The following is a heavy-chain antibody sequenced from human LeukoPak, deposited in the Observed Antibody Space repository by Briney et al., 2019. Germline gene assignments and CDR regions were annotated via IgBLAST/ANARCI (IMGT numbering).Heavy chain of an antibody. J-gene: IGHJ4*02. CDR1: GGSISSYY. CDR3: ASHHGYGWDY. D-gene: IGHD6-13*01. Sequence: PSETLSLTCTVSGGSISSYYWSWIRQPPGKGLEWIGYIYYSGSTNYNPSLKSRVTISVDTSKNQFSLELSSVTAADTAVYYCASHHGYGWDYWGQGTLVTVSS. V-gene: IGHV4-59*01. CDR2: IYYSGST.